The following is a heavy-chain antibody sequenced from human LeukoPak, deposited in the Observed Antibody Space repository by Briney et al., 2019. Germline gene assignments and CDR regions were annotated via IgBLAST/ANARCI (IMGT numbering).Heavy chain of an antibody. CDR3: AREYIVLMVYATGTFDP. J-gene: IGHJ5*02. CDR1: GGSISSGSYY. CDR2: IYSSGST. D-gene: IGHD2-8*01. Sequence: SDTLSLTCTVSGGSISSGSYYWSWSRQPAGKGLEWIGRIYSSGSTNYNPSLKSRVTISVDTSKNQFSLKLSSVTAADTAVYYCAREYIVLMVYATGTFDPWGQGTLVTVSS. V-gene: IGHV4-61*02.